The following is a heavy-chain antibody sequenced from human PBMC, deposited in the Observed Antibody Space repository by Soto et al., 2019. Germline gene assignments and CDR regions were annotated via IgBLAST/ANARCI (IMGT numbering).Heavy chain of an antibody. J-gene: IGHJ2*01. CDR1: EFTFSDYA. CDR3: AKDFSSGIDVWSHWGFDI. V-gene: IGHV3-23*01. CDR2: ISGIGDYT. Sequence: EGQLLESGGGLVQPGGSLRLSCEASEFTFSDYAMSWVRQAPGQWLEWVSGISGIGDYTFYADYVRGRFTISRDKIKNTLFLQINSLRSEDTAIYFSAKDFSSGIDVWSHWGFDIWGRSTLVTVSS. D-gene: IGHD6-19*01.